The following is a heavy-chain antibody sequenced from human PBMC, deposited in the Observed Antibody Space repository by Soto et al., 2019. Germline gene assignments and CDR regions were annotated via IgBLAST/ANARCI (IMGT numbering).Heavy chain of an antibody. CDR3: ARVFSYGSDY. Sequence: PGGSLRLSCAASGFTFSSYGMHWVRQAPGKGLEWVSYISSSSNTIYYADSVRGRFTISRDNAKNSLYLQMNSLRAEDTAVYYCARVFSYGSDYWGQGTLVTVSS. V-gene: IGHV3-48*01. CDR1: GFTFSSYG. J-gene: IGHJ4*02. D-gene: IGHD3-16*01. CDR2: ISSSSNTI.